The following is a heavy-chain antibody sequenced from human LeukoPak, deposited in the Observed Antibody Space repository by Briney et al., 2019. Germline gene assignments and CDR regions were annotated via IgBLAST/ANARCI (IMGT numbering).Heavy chain of an antibody. CDR2: IYTSGST. V-gene: IGHV4-4*07. CDR3: AREPPYSSSSFDY. J-gene: IGHJ4*02. D-gene: IGHD6-13*01. CDR1: GGSISSYY. Sequence: SETVSLTCTVSGGSISSYYWSWIRQPAGKGLEWIGRIYTSGSTNYNPSLKSRVTMSVDTSKNQFSLKLSSVTAADTAVYYCAREPPYSSSSFDYWGPENLVTVSS.